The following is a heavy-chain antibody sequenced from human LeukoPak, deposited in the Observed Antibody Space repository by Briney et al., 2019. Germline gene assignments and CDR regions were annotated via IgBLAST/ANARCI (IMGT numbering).Heavy chain of an antibody. J-gene: IGHJ4*02. Sequence: GASVKVSCKASGYTFTSYGISWVRQAPGQGLEWMGWISAYNGNTNYAQKLQGRVTMTTDTSTSTAYMELRSLRSDDTAVYYCARVRGAVPAAKFDYWGQGTLVTVSS. D-gene: IGHD2-2*01. CDR2: ISAYNGNT. V-gene: IGHV1-18*01. CDR1: GYTFTSYG. CDR3: ARVRGAVPAAKFDY.